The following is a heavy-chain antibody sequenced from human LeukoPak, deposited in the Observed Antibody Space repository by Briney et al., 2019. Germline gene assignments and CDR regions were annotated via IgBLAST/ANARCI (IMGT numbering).Heavy chain of an antibody. D-gene: IGHD4-17*01. CDR3: ARGPYGDYGVFYY. CDR2: IYYGGST. V-gene: IGHV4-59*12. CDR1: GGSISSYY. J-gene: IGHJ4*02. Sequence: SETLSLTCTVSGGSISSYYWSWIRQPPGKGLEWIGYIYYGGSTNYNPSLKSRVTISVDTSKNRFSLKLSSVTAADTAVYYCARGPYGDYGVFYYWGQGTLVTVSS.